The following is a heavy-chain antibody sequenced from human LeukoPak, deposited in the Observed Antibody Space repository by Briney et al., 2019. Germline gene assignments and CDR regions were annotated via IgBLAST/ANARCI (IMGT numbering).Heavy chain of an antibody. CDR3: ARLAQNRGRYFDL. Sequence: KPSETLSLTCAVYGVSFSGYYWSWVRQPPGKGVEWIGEINHSGSTNYNPSLKSRVTISVDPSKNQFSLKLSSVTAADTAVYYCARLAQNRGRYFDLWGRGTLVTVSS. CDR2: INHSGST. V-gene: IGHV4-34*01. J-gene: IGHJ2*01. CDR1: GVSFSGYY. D-gene: IGHD2/OR15-2a*01.